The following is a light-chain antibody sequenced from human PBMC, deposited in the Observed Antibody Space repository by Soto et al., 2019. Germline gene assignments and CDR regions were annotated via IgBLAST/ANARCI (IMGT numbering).Light chain of an antibody. CDR1: QTVSTSS. Sequence: EIVLTQSPGTLSLSPGERATLSCRASQTVSTSSLAWYQRKPGQAPRLLIYSASSRATGIPDRVSGSGSGTTFTLTISRLEPEDFAVYFCQQYGSSPTFGQGFKVEI. J-gene: IGKJ1*01. CDR3: QQYGSSPT. V-gene: IGKV3-20*01. CDR2: SAS.